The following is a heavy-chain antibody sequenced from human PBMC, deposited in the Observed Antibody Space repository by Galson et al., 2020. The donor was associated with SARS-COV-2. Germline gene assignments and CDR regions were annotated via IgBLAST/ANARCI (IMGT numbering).Heavy chain of an antibody. V-gene: IGHV3-15*05. CDR1: GITFTDAW. CDR3: IAVNNSGYDRSFDF. CDR2: IKHRTHGGTT. J-gene: IGHJ4*02. D-gene: IGHD5-12*01. Sequence: GESLKISCAASGITFTDAWMHWVRQAPGKGLEWVGRIKHRTHGGTTDFAAFVRGRFTISRDESRKMLFLHMNSLSTEDTAVYYCIAVNNSGYDRSFDFWGQGTLVTVSS.